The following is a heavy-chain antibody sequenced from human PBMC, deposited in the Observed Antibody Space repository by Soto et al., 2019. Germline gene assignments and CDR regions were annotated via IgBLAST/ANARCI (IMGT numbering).Heavy chain of an antibody. CDR1: GGTFSSYA. D-gene: IGHD3-3*01. V-gene: IGHV1-69*01. CDR3: ASPYDFWSGYSRGVWFDP. J-gene: IGHJ5*02. Sequence: QVQLVQSGAEVKKPGSSVKVSCKASGGTFSSYAISWVRQAPGQGLEWMGGIIPIFGTANYAQKFQGRVTIIADESTSTAYMELSSLRSEDTAVYYCASPYDFWSGYSRGVWFDPWGQGTLVTVSS. CDR2: IIPIFGTA.